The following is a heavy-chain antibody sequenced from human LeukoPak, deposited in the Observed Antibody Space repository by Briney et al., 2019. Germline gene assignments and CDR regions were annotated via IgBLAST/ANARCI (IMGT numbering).Heavy chain of an antibody. CDR2: INSDGSST. J-gene: IGHJ4*02. CDR1: GFTFSSYW. Sequence: GGSLRLPCAASGFTFSSYWMHWVRQAPGKGLVWVSRINSDGSSTSYADSVKGRFTISRDNAKNTLYLQMNSLRAEDTAVYYCARDALGDGLVDYWGQGTLVTVSS. CDR3: ARDALGDGLVDY. V-gene: IGHV3-74*01. D-gene: IGHD5-24*01.